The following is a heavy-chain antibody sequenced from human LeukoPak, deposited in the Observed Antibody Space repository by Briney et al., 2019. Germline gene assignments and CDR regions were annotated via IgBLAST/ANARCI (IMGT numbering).Heavy chain of an antibody. Sequence: SGGSLRLSCAASGFTFDDYGMSWVRQAPGKGLEWVSGINWNGGSTGYADSVKGRFTISRDNSKNTLYLQMNSLRAEDTAVYYCTRGPGSTWYSDYWGQGTLVTVSS. V-gene: IGHV3-20*04. CDR3: TRGPGSTWYSDY. CDR2: INWNGGST. D-gene: IGHD6-13*01. J-gene: IGHJ4*02. CDR1: GFTFDDYG.